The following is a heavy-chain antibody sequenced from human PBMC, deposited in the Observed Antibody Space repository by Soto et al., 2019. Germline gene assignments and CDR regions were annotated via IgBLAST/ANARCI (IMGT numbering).Heavy chain of an antibody. CDR3: AIPLPKQQLVRGAFDH. V-gene: IGHV1-69*01. CDR2: CIPVFGTA. CDR1: GGTFRNYA. J-gene: IGHJ4*02. D-gene: IGHD6-13*01. Sequence: QVQLVQSGAEVKKPGSSVQLSCKTSGGTFRNYAINWVRQAPGQGLEWMGGCIPVFGTANYAQTFQGRFTITADESTSTANMELSSLRSEDTAVYYCAIPLPKQQLVRGAFDHWGQGTLVTVAS.